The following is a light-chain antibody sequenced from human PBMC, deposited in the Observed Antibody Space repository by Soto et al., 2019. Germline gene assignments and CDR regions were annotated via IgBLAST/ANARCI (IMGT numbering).Light chain of an antibody. CDR3: QHFRSFPIT. CDR1: QAIDSW. Sequence: DIQMTQSPSSVSASVGDRVTITCRASQAIDSWLAWYQQKPGEAPKLLIFTGSLLHSGVPPRFSGSGSGTDFTLTISSLQPEDFATYYCQHFRSFPITFGQGTRLEIK. V-gene: IGKV1-12*01. CDR2: TGS. J-gene: IGKJ5*01.